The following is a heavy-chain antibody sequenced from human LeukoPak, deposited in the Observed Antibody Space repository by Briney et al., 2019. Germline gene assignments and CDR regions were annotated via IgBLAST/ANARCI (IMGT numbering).Heavy chain of an antibody. Sequence: GESMKISCKGSGYSFTRYWIGWVRQMPGKGLEWMGIIYPGDSDTRYSPSFQGQVTISADKSISTAYLQWSSLKASDTAMYYCAVTALDNWFDHWGQGTLLTVSS. CDR3: AVTALDNWFDH. CDR2: IYPGDSDT. D-gene: IGHD2-21*02. J-gene: IGHJ5*02. V-gene: IGHV5-51*01. CDR1: GYSFTRYW.